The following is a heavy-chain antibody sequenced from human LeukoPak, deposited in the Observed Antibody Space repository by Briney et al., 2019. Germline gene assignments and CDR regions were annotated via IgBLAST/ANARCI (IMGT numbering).Heavy chain of an antibody. CDR3: ASNWSDFDY. CDR1: GGSISSYY. J-gene: IGHJ4*02. D-gene: IGHD1-1*01. V-gene: IGHV4-59*08. Sequence: SETLSLTCTVSGGSISSYYWSWIRQPPGKGLEWIGYIYYSGTTYYNPSLKTRLTISVDTSKNQFSLKLSSVTAADTAVYYCASNWSDFDYWGQGILVTVSS. CDR2: IYYSGTT.